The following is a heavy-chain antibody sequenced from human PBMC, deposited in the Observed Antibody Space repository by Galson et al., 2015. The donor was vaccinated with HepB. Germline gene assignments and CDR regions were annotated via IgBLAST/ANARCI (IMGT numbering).Heavy chain of an antibody. CDR1: GYTFTHYY. J-gene: IGHJ3*02. D-gene: IGHD1-20*01. CDR2: VNPNGGGT. V-gene: IGHV1-2*02. CDR3: ARSSLYQWNGYDAFDI. Sequence: SVKVSCKASGYTFTHYYIHWVRQAPGQGLEWLGWVNPNGGGTDYAQKFQGRGTLTGDTSISTAYMELSDMKSDDTAVYYCARSSLYQWNGYDAFDIWGQGTLVTVSS.